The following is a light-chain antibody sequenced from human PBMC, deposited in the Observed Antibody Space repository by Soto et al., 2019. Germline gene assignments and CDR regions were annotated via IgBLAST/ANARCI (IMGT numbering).Light chain of an antibody. V-gene: IGKV1-39*01. J-gene: IGKJ2*01. Sequence: DIQMTQSPSSLSAYVGDRVTITCRASQSISSYLNWYQQKPGKAPTLLIYAASSLQRGVPSRFSGSGSGTSFSLTISSLQPEDFATYYCQQSYSTPRTFGQGTKLEIK. CDR3: QQSYSTPRT. CDR1: QSISSY. CDR2: AAS.